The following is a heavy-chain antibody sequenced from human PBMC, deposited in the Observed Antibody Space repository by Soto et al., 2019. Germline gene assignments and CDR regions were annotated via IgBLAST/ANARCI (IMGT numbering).Heavy chain of an antibody. V-gene: IGHV1-2*02. CDR3: AREKATAKQEGVDF. Sequence: GASVKVSCKASGYTFSDYYIHWVRQAPGQGLEWMGWINPNSGGTKYAPKFQGGVTMTRDTSITTAYMELSRLRSGDTAVYYCAREKATAKQEGVDFWGQGTLVTVSS. J-gene: IGHJ4*02. CDR2: INPNSGGT. CDR1: GYTFSDYY. D-gene: IGHD1-1*01.